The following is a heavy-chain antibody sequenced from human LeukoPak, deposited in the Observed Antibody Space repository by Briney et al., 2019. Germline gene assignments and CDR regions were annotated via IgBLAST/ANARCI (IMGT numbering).Heavy chain of an antibody. CDR1: GFTFSSYA. J-gene: IGHJ6*03. D-gene: IGHD6-13*01. CDR2: ISYDGSNK. CDR3: AREILYSSSWYYYYYMDV. V-gene: IGHV3-30*04. Sequence: PGGSLRLSCAASGFTFSSYAMHWVRQAPGKGLEWVAVISYDGSNKYYADSVKGRFTISRDNSKNTLYLQMNSLRAEDTAVYYCAREILYSSSWYYYYYMDVWGKGTTVTVSS.